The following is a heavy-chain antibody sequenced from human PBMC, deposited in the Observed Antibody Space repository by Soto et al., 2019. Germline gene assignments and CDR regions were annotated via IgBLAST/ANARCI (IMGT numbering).Heavy chain of an antibody. D-gene: IGHD2-21*02. V-gene: IGHV4-34*01. CDR1: GGSFSGYY. CDR2: INHSGST. J-gene: IGHJ5*02. Sequence: SETLSLTCAVYGGSFSGYYWSWIRQPPGKGLEWIGEINHSGSTNYNPSLKSRVTISVDTSKNQFSLKLSSVTAADTAVYYCARGPYCGGDCLTYWFDPWGQGTLVTVS. CDR3: ARGPYCGGDCLTYWFDP.